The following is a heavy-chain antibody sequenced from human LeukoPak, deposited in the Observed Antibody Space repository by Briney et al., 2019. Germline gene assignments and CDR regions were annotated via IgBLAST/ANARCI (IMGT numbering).Heavy chain of an antibody. CDR2: ISYDGSNK. J-gene: IGHJ5*02. CDR3: AKDSIFGVVTAAGWFDP. Sequence: QPGRSLRLSCAASGFTFSSYGMHWVRQAPGKGLEWVAVISYDGSNKYYADSVKGRFTISRDNSKNTLYLQMNSLRAEDTAVYYCAKDSIFGVVTAAGWFDPWGQGTLVTVSS. CDR1: GFTFSSYG. D-gene: IGHD3-3*02. V-gene: IGHV3-30*18.